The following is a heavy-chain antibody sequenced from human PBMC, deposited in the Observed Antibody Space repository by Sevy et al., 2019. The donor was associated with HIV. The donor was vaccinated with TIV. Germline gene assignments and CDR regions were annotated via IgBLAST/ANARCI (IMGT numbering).Heavy chain of an antibody. CDR2: ISAYNGNT. Sequence: ASVKVSCKASGYTFTSYGISWVRQAPGQGLEWMGWISAYNGNTNYAQKLQGRVTMTTDTSTSRAYMELRSLRSDDTAVYYCARDTPYYYDSSGYPTKDDAFDIWGQGTMVTVSS. CDR3: ARDTPYYYDSSGYPTKDDAFDI. V-gene: IGHV1-18*01. D-gene: IGHD3-22*01. CDR1: GYTFTSYG. J-gene: IGHJ3*02.